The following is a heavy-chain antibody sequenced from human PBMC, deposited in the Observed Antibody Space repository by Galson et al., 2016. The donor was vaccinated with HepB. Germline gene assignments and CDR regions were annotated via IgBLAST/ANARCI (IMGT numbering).Heavy chain of an antibody. Sequence: SLRLSCAASGFTFSSYAMSWVRQAPGQGLEWVSSISDSSADRHYADSVKGRFTISRDNAKKSLYLQMNSLRAEDMAVYYCARNWGPSYYFDYWGQGTLVTVSS. D-gene: IGHD7-27*01. CDR1: GFTFSSYA. CDR2: ISDSSADR. J-gene: IGHJ4*02. V-gene: IGHV3-21*01. CDR3: ARNWGPSYYFDY.